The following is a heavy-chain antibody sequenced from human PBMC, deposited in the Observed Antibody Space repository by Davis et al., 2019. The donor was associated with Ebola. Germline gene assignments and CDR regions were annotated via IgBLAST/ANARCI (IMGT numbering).Heavy chain of an antibody. CDR3: AKEVSSGWSFDY. Sequence: PGGSLRLSCAASGFTFDDYAMHWVRQPPGKGLEWVSGITWNSGDIGYADSLKGRFTISRDNAKNSLYLQMNSLRAEDTALYYCAKEVSSGWSFDYWGQGTLVTVSS. V-gene: IGHV3-9*01. CDR1: GFTFDDYA. D-gene: IGHD6-19*01. J-gene: IGHJ4*02. CDR2: ITWNSGDI.